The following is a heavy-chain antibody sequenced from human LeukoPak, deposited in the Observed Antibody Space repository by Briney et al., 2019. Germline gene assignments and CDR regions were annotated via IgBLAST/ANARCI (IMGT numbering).Heavy chain of an antibody. CDR2: IFPGDSDA. J-gene: IGHJ4*02. V-gene: IGHV5-51*01. CDR1: GYSFTSYW. CDR3: ASSSDYYDSSGPPDY. D-gene: IGHD3-22*01. Sequence: GESLKISCKGSGYSFTSYWIGWVRQMPGKGLGWMGIIFPGDSDARYSPSFQGQVTISADKSISTTYLQWYSLKASDTAMYYCASSSDYYDSSGPPDYWGQGTLVTVSS.